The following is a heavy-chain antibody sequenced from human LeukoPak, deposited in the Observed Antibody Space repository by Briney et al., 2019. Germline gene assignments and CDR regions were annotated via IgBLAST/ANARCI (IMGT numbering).Heavy chain of an antibody. CDR2: ISANDVTT. Sequence: PGGSLRLSCAASGFTLSSYSMSWVRQAPGKGLEWVPSISANDVTTYYADSVKGRFTISRDNSKNILYLQMNNLRAEDTAIYYCAKEPVSAGRYSYYFDYWGQGTLVTVSS. V-gene: IGHV3-23*01. CDR3: AKEPVSAGRYSYYFDY. CDR1: GFTLSSYS. J-gene: IGHJ4*02. D-gene: IGHD1-26*01.